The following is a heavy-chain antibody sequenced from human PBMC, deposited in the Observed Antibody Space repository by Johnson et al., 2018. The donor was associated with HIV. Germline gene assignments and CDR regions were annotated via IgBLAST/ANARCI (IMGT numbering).Heavy chain of an antibody. CDR2: TWFDGINK. J-gene: IGHJ3*01. D-gene: IGHD2-8*01. Sequence: QVQLVESGGGLVQPGRSLRLSCAASGFTFDDYAMHWVRQAPGKGLEWVAVTWFDGINKYYSDSVKGRFTISRDNSKNTLYLQMNSLRAEDTAVYYCTTARTYFWGQGTMVTVSS. CDR3: TTARTYF. V-gene: IGHV3-33*08. CDR1: GFTFDDYA.